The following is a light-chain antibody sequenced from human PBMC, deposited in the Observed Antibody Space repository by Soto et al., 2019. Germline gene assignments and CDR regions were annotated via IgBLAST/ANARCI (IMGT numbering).Light chain of an antibody. J-gene: IGKJ2*01. CDR2: GAS. CDR3: QQYGSSPRMYT. CDR1: QSVSSSY. Sequence: EIVLTQSPGTLSLYPGERATLSCRASQSVSSSYLAWYQQKPGQAPRLLIYGASSRATAIPDRFSGSGSGTDFTLTISRLEPEDFAVYYCQQYGSSPRMYTFGQETKLEIK. V-gene: IGKV3-20*01.